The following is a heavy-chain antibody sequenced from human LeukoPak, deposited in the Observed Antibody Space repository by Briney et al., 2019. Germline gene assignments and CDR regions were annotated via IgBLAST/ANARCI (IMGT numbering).Heavy chain of an antibody. CDR1: GVTLSSYA. V-gene: IGHV3-23*01. CDR3: ARGKPVTGTPDYYSYGMDV. Sequence: GGSLRLSCAASGVTLSSYAMSWARQAPGKGLEWVSGISSSGSGGNTYYADSVKGRFTISRDNSKNTLYLQMNSLRAEDTALYYCARGKPVTGTPDYYSYGMDVWGQGTMVTVSS. D-gene: IGHD1-20*01. CDR2: ISSSGSGGNT. J-gene: IGHJ6*02.